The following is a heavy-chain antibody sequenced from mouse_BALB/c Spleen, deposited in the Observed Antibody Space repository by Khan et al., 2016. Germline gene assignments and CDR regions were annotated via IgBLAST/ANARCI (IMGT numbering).Heavy chain of an antibody. CDR3: ARSYYGYFAMDY. CDR2: IFPGSGSN. D-gene: IGHD1-2*01. V-gene: IGHV1-77*01. J-gene: IGHJ4*01. CDR1: GYTFTNYY. Sequence: QVQLKQSGTELPKPGASVKLSCKASGYTFTNYYLHWVKQRPGQGLEWIGQIFPGSGSNYYNEMFKGKASLTADTSSSTAYMQLSSLTSEDSAVYFCARSYYGYFAMDYWGHGTSVTVSS.